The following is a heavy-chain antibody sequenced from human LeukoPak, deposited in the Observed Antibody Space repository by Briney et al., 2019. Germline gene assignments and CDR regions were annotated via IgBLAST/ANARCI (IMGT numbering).Heavy chain of an antibody. CDR1: GYTFTGYY. CDR2: INPNSGGT. D-gene: IGHD5-24*01. V-gene: IGHV1-2*02. J-gene: IGHJ5*02. Sequence: ASVKVSCKASGYTFTGYYMHWVRQAPGQGLEWMGWINPNSGGTNYAQKFQGRVTMTRDTSISTAYMELSRLRSDDTAVYYCARDRDGYNNWFDPWGQGTLVTVSS. CDR3: ARDRDGYNNWFDP.